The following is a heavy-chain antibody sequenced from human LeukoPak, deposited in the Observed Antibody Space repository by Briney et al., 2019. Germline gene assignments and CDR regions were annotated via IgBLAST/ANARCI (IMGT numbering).Heavy chain of an antibody. CDR3: ARDDRSYYYYDSSGYYLAFDY. J-gene: IGHJ4*02. V-gene: IGHV7-4-1*02. D-gene: IGHD3-22*01. CDR1: GYTFTSYA. Sequence: GASVKVSCKASGYTFTSYAMNWVRQAPGQGLEWMGWINTNTGNPTYAQGFTGRFVFSLDTSVSTAYLQISSLKAEDTAVYYCARDDRSYYYYDSSGYYLAFDYWGQGTLVTVSS. CDR2: INTNTGNP.